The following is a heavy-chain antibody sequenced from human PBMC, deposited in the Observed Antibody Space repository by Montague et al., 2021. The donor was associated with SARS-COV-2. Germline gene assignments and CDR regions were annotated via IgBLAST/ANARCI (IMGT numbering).Heavy chain of an antibody. Sequence: SEALSLTCSISGVSITSYYWSWDRQPAGKGLEWIGHIYASGSTNXXPSLKSRVRLSIDNPKNQFSLKLESLTAADTAVYYCVRDGGNWYYFDYWGQGALVTVSS. D-gene: IGHD3-16*01. V-gene: IGHV4-4*07. J-gene: IGHJ4*02. CDR1: GVSITSYY. CDR3: VRDGGNWYYFDY. CDR2: IYASGST.